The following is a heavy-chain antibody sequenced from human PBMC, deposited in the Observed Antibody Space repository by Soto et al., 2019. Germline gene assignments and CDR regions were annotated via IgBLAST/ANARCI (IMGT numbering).Heavy chain of an antibody. CDR2: IIPIFGTA. Sequence: QVQLVQSGAEVKKPGSSVKVSCKASGGTFRSYAISWGRQAPGQGLEWMGGIIPIFGTANYAQKFQGRVTITAGESTSTACMVLSSLRYEDTAVYYCARAVIRARQVVVVVAATLSYCYGMDVLGQGATVTVS. V-gene: IGHV1-69*01. J-gene: IGHJ6*02. CDR3: ARAVIRARQVVVVVAATLSYCYGMDV. CDR1: GGTFRSYA. D-gene: IGHD2-15*01.